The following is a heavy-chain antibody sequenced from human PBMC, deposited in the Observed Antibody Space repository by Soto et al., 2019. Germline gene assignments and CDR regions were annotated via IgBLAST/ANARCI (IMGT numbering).Heavy chain of an antibody. J-gene: IGHJ6*02. Sequence: SETLSLTCTVSGGSISSSSYYWGWIRQPPGKGLEWIGSIYYSGSTYYNPSLKSRVTISVDTSKNQFSLKLSSVTAADTAVYYCARRYYYYGMDVWGQGTTVTVS. CDR3: ARRYYYYGMDV. CDR1: GGSISSSSYY. V-gene: IGHV4-39*01. CDR2: IYYSGST.